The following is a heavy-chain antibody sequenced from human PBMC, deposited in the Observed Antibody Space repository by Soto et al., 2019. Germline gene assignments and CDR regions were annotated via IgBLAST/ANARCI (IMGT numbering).Heavy chain of an antibody. Sequence: SETLSLTCTVSGGSISSYYWSWIRQPPGKGLEWIGYIYYSGSTNYNPSLKSRVTISVDTSKNQFSLKLSSVTAADTAVYYCARLGMDYYDSSGPWGQGTLVTVSS. J-gene: IGHJ5*02. CDR2: IYYSGST. CDR3: ARLGMDYYDSSGP. CDR1: GGSISSYY. D-gene: IGHD3-22*01. V-gene: IGHV4-59*12.